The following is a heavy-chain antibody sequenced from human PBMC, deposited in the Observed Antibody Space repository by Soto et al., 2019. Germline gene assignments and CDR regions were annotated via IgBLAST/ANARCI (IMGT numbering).Heavy chain of an antibody. V-gene: IGHV4-31*03. Sequence: SETLSLTCTVSGGSISSGGYYWSWIRQHPGKGLEWIGYIYYSGSTYYNPSLKSRVTISVDTSKNHFSLKLSSVTAADTAVYYCARRGLPYFDYWGQGTLVTVSS. CDR1: GGSISSGGYY. D-gene: IGHD3-16*01. J-gene: IGHJ4*02. CDR2: IYYSGST. CDR3: ARRGLPYFDY.